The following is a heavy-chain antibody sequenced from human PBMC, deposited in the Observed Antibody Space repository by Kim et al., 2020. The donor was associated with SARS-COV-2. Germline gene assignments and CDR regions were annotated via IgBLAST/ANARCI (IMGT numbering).Heavy chain of an antibody. V-gene: IGHV4-34*01. CDR3: ARSPSWWWGTEGSHPDY. D-gene: IGHD2-21*01. Sequence: SETLSLTCAVYGGSFSGYYWSWIRQPPGRGLEWIGEINHSGNTNYNPSLRGRVTILVDTSQNQFSLKLSSVTAADTAVYYCARSPSWWWGTEGSHPDYWGQGTLVTVSS. CDR2: INHSGNT. CDR1: GGSFSGYY. J-gene: IGHJ4*02.